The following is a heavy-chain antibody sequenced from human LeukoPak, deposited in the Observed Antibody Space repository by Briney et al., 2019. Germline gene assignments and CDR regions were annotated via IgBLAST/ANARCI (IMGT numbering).Heavy chain of an antibody. CDR2: IKSKTDGGTT. CDR3: TTLQLWPPGFDY. Sequence: PGGSLRLSCAASGFTFSNAWMSWVRQAPGKGLEWVGRIKSKTDGGTTDSAAPVKGRFTISRDDSKNTLYLQMNSLKTEDTAVYYCTTLQLWPPGFDYWGQGTLVTVSS. V-gene: IGHV3-15*01. CDR1: GFTFSNAW. J-gene: IGHJ4*02. D-gene: IGHD5-18*01.